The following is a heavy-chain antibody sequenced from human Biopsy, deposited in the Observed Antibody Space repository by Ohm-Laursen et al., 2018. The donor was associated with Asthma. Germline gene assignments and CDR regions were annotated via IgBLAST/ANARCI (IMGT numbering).Heavy chain of an antibody. D-gene: IGHD3-3*01. CDR1: GFTFSSYA. CDR3: AKERYYDFWSGYPI. J-gene: IGHJ3*02. V-gene: IGHV3-30-3*01. Sequence: SLRLSCSASGFTFSSYAMHWVRQAPGKGLEWVAVISYDGSNKYYADSVKGRFTISRDNSKNTLYLQMNSLRAEDTAVYYCAKERYYDFWSGYPIWGQGTMVTVSS. CDR2: ISYDGSNK.